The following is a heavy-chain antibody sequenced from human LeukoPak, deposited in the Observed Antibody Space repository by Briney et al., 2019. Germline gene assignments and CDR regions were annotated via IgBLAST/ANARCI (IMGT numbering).Heavy chain of an antibody. J-gene: IGHJ6*02. V-gene: IGHV1-69*13. D-gene: IGHD3-10*01. CDR3: ARAGRDYYGSGSYYNYGMDV. CDR2: IIPIFGTA. CDR1: GYTITSYA. Sequence: SVKVSCKVSGYTITSYAISWVRQAPGQGLEWMGGIIPIFGTANYAQKFQGRVTITADESTSTAYMELSSLRSEDTAVYYCARAGRDYYGSGSYYNYGMDVWGQGTTVTVSS.